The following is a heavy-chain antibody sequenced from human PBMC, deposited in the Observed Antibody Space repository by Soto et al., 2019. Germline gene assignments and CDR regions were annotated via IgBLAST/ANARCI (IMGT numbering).Heavy chain of an antibody. Sequence: SETLSLTCTVSGGSISSYYWSWIRQPPGKGLEWIGYIYYSGSTNYNPSLKSRVTISVDTSKNQFSLKLSSVTAADTAVYYCARGHDYGDSDYWGQGTLVTVS. CDR2: IYYSGST. D-gene: IGHD4-17*01. CDR3: ARGHDYGDSDY. CDR1: GGSISSYY. J-gene: IGHJ4*02. V-gene: IGHV4-59*12.